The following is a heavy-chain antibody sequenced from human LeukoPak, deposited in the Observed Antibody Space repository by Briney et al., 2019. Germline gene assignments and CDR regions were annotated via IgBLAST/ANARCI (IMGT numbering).Heavy chain of an antibody. D-gene: IGHD4-17*01. CDR2: IWYDGSNK. CDR3: ARDWASAVTTFFDY. Sequence: GRSLRLSCAASGFTFSSYAMHWVRQAPGKGLEWVAVIWYDGSNKYYTDSVKGRFTISRDNSKNTLYLQVNSLRAEDTAVYYCARDWASAVTTFFDYWGQGTLVTVSS. V-gene: IGHV3-33*01. CDR1: GFTFSSYA. J-gene: IGHJ4*02.